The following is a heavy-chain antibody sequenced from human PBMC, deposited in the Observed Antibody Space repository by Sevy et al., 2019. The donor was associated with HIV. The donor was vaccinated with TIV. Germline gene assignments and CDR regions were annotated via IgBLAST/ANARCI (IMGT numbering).Heavy chain of an antibody. Sequence: GGSLRLSCVASGFTLRTYAMNWVRQAPGKGLKWVSTIFKSGDVTYYADSVKGRFTIARDNSKNTVYLHMNSLRAEDTALYFCAAARYDSSGSFDAFDIWGQGTMVTVSS. CDR2: IFKSGDVT. V-gene: IGHV3-23*01. CDR1: GFTLRTYA. D-gene: IGHD3-22*01. J-gene: IGHJ3*02. CDR3: AAARYDSSGSFDAFDI.